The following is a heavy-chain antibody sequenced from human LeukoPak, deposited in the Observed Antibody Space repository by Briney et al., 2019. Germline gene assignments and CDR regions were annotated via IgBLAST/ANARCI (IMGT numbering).Heavy chain of an antibody. J-gene: IGHJ5*02. V-gene: IGHV2-5*02. D-gene: IGHD3-9*01. CDR1: GFSLSTSGVG. CDR2: IYWDGDK. Sequence: KMSGPTLVNPTQTLTLTCTFSGFSLSTSGVGVGWIRQPPGKALEWLALIYWDGDKRYSPSLKSRLTITKDTSKNQVVLTMTNMDPVDTATYYCALYYPDWLLEGYNWFDPWGQGTLVTVSS. CDR3: ALYYPDWLLEGYNWFDP.